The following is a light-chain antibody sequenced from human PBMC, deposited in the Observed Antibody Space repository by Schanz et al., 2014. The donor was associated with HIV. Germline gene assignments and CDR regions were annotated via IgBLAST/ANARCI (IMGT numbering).Light chain of an antibody. CDR2: DAS. V-gene: IGKV3-11*01. Sequence: EIVLTQSPATLSLSPGERATLSCRASQSVSTFIAWYQQKPGQPPRLLIYDASNRATGIPARFSGSGSGTDFTLTISSLEPEDFAVYYCQQRSNWPPLTFGGGTKVEIK. J-gene: IGKJ4*01. CDR1: QSVSTF. CDR3: QQRSNWPPLT.